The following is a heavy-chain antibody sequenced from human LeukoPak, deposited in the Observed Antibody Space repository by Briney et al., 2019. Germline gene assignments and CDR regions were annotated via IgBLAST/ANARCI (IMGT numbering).Heavy chain of an antibody. CDR3: AKDLEKGSSWYYFDY. CDR1: GFTFSTSI. J-gene: IGHJ4*02. V-gene: IGHV3-30*18. D-gene: IGHD6-13*01. CDR2: ISYDGSNK. Sequence: GGSLRLSCAASGFTFSTSIMHWVRQAPGKGLEWVAVISYDGSNKYYADSVKGRFTISRDNSKNTLYLQMNSLRAEDTAVYYCAKDLEKGSSWYYFDYWGQGTLVTVSS.